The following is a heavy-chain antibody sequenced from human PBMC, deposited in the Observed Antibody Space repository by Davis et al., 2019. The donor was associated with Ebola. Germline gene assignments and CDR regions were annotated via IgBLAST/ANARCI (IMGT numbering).Heavy chain of an antibody. D-gene: IGHD4-17*01. Sequence: ESLKISCAASGFTFSSYAMSWVRQPPGKGLEWIGNIHYLGNTNYNPSLKSRVSMSVDTSKNQFSLKLSSVTAADTAVYYCARGNYGDYIVLYYYNMDVWGPGTTVTVSS. CDR1: GFTFSSYA. J-gene: IGHJ6*02. CDR3: ARGNYGDYIVLYYYNMDV. CDR2: IHYLGNT. V-gene: IGHV4-59*01.